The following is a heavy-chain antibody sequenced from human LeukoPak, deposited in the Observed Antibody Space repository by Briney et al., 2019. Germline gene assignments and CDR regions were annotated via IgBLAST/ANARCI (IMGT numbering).Heavy chain of an antibody. CDR1: GFTFSSYG. CDR2: ISYDGSNK. J-gene: IGHJ4*02. D-gene: IGHD3-22*01. CDR3: AKDAPTSYDSSGYYYDFDY. V-gene: IGHV3-30*18. Sequence: GRSLRLSCAASGFTFSSYGMHWVRQAPGKGLEWVAVISYDGSNKYYADSVKGRFTISRDNSKSTLYLQMNSLRAEDTAVYYCAKDAPTSYDSSGYYYDFDYWGQGTLVTVSS.